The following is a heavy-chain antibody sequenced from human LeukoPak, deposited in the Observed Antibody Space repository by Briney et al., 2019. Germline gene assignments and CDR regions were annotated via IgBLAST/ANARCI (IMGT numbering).Heavy chain of an antibody. J-gene: IGHJ4*02. V-gene: IGHV3-30*02. CDR2: IRYDGSNK. Sequence: GGSLRLPCAASGFTFSGYDMHWVHQAPGKGLEWVAFIRYDGSNKYYTDSVKGRFTISRDNSKNTLYLQMNSLRPEDTAVYYCAKASAIDYWGQGTLVTVSS. CDR1: GFTFSGYD. CDR3: AKASAIDY.